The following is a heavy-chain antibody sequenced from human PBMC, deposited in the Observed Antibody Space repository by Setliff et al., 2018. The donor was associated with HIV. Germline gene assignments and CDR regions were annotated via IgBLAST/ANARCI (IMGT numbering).Heavy chain of an antibody. CDR1: GYTFTTYY. V-gene: IGHV1-46*01. CDR3: AREALAWYHYDSSGYSNWFDP. J-gene: IGHJ5*02. CDR2: LNPSEGTT. D-gene: IGHD3-22*01. Sequence: ASVKVSCKASGYTFTTYYIHWVRQAPGQGLEWMGILNPSEGTTSFAQKFQGRVTMTRDTSASTAYMELSSLRPEDTAVYYCAREALAWYHYDSSGYSNWFDPWGQGTLVTVSS.